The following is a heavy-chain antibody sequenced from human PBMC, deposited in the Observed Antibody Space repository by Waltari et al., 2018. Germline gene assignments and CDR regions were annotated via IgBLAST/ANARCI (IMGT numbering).Heavy chain of an antibody. CDR3: ARHGVGQVVQD. CDR2: VFSSGSS. V-gene: IGHV4-59*08. D-gene: IGHD1-26*01. CDR1: GGSINGFY. J-gene: IGHJ1*01. Sequence: QVQLQESGPGLLKPSETLSLPCTVSGGSINGFYWSWIRQAPEKGLGWIAYVFSSGSSGTNPSLRSRVTISADPSKNQISLKLSSVTAGDTAVYFCARHGVGQVVQDWGQGTLVTVSS.